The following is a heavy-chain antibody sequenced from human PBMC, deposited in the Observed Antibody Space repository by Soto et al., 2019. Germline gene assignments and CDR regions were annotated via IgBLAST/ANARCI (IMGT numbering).Heavy chain of an antibody. CDR3: AKGRGQNWHFDY. CDR2: ISGSGGTA. CDR1: GFTFSSYA. V-gene: IGHV3-23*01. Sequence: EVQLLESGGGSVQPGGSLRLSCAASGFTFSSYAMHWVRRPPGKGLEWVSSISGSGGTAYYADSVKGRFSISRDSLVNTLYLQMNSLRAEDTAVYYSAKGRGQNWHFDYWGQGTLVTVSP. D-gene: IGHD1-1*01. J-gene: IGHJ4*02.